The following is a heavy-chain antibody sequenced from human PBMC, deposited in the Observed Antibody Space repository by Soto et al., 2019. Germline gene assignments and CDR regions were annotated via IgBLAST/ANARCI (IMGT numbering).Heavy chain of an antibody. D-gene: IGHD6-19*01. Sequence: EVQLVESGGGLVQPGGSLRLSCAASGFTFSSYSMNWVRQAPGKGLEWVSYISSSSSSIYYADSVKGRFTISRDNAKDSLYLQMNRLRDEDTAVYYCARDRLVEQWHNWFDPWCHGILVTVSS. CDR3: ARDRLVEQWHNWFDP. J-gene: IGHJ5*02. CDR1: GFTFSSYS. V-gene: IGHV3-48*02. CDR2: ISSSSSSI.